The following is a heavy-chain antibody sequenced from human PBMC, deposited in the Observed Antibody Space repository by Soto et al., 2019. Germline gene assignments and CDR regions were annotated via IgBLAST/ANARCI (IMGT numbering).Heavy chain of an antibody. CDR3: ARVNYDSSGYPYYFDY. CDR1: GGTFSSYA. CDR2: SSTNFGTA. D-gene: IGHD3-22*01. V-gene: IGHV1-69*01. J-gene: IGHJ4*02. Sequence: QVQLVQSGAEVKKPGSSVKVSCKASGGTFSSYAISWVRQAPGQGLGWMGGSSTNFGTANYAQKFQGRVTITADESTSTAYMVLSSLRSEDTAVYYCARVNYDSSGYPYYFDYWGQGTLVTVSS.